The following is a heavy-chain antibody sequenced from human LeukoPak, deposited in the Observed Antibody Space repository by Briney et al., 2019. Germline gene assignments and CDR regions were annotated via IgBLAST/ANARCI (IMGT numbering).Heavy chain of an antibody. CDR1: GFTFSSYS. Sequence: GGSLRLSCAASGFTFSSYSMNWVRQAPGKGLEWVSSISSSSSYIYYAGSAKGRFTISRGNAKNSLYLQMNSLRAEDTAVYYCARGRTAIDYWGQGTLVTVSS. J-gene: IGHJ4*02. CDR2: ISSSSSYI. V-gene: IGHV3-21*01. CDR3: ARGRTAIDY. D-gene: IGHD5-18*01.